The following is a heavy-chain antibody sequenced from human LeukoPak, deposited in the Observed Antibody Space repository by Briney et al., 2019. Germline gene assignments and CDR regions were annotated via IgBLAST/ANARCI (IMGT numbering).Heavy chain of an antibody. D-gene: IGHD7-27*01. CDR1: GGSISSGGYL. CDR3: AREGDYNRGNSAFDI. V-gene: IGHV4-30-4*07. J-gene: IGHJ3*02. CDR2: ISYSGST. Sequence: SETLSLTCAVSGGSISSGGYLWSWIRQPPGKGLEWIGYISYSGSTYYNPSLKSRITISVDTSKNQFSLKLSSVTAADTAVYYCAREGDYNRGNSAFDIWGQGTMVTVSS.